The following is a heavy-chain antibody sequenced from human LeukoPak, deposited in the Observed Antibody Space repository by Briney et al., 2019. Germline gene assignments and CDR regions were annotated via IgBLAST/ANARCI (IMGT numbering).Heavy chain of an antibody. CDR2: ISTNSNYI. Sequence: MTGGSLRLSCAASGFTFSTYNMNWVRQAPGKGLEWVSSISTNSNYIYYADSVKGRFTISRDNAKNSLYLQMNSLRAEDTAVYYRASRSSTSMWGQGTMVTVSS. CDR1: GFTFSTYN. J-gene: IGHJ3*02. V-gene: IGHV3-21*01. D-gene: IGHD2-2*01. CDR3: ASRSSTSM.